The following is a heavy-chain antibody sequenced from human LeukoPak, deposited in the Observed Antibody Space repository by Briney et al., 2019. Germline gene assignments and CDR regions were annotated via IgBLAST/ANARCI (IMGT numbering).Heavy chain of an antibody. Sequence: GGSLRLSCAASGFTFSSYAMSWVRQAPGKGLEWVSRSGRGGSTYYADSVKGPFTISRDNSKNTLYLQMNSLRAEDTAVYYCAKDFWSGYYPNCWGQGTLVTVYS. J-gene: IGHJ4*02. V-gene: IGHV3-23*01. CDR3: AKDFWSGYYPNC. CDR1: GFTFSSYA. CDR2: SGRGGST. D-gene: IGHD3-3*01.